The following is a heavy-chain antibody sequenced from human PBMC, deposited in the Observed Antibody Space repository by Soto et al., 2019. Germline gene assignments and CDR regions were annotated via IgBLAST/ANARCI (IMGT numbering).Heavy chain of an antibody. CDR3: ARSEDTYGDYGGDN. D-gene: IGHD4-17*01. J-gene: IGHJ4*01. V-gene: IGHV1-18*04. CDR1: GYTFTSYG. CDR2: ISAYNGNT. Sequence: ASVKISCKASGYTFTSYGISWVRQAPGQGLEWMGWISAYNGNTNYAQKLQGRVTMTTDTSTSTAYMELRSLRSDDTAVYYCARSEDTYGDYGGDNWCHDTLVNASS.